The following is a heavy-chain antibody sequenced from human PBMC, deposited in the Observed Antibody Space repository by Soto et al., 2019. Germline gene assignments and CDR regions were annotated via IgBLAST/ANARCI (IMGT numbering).Heavy chain of an antibody. V-gene: IGHV1-24*01. CDR3: ATEAPLFGVVIEFGY. D-gene: IGHD3-3*01. Sequence: ASVALSCKESGYTITELSSHWVRQATKKGLEWMGGFDPEDGETIYAQKFQGRVTMTEDTSTDTAYMELSSLRSEDTAVYYCATEAPLFGVVIEFGYWGQGTLVTVSS. J-gene: IGHJ4*02. CDR2: FDPEDGET. CDR1: GYTITELS.